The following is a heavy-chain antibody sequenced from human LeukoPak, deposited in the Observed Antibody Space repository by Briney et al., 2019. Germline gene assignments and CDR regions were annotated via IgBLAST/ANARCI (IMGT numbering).Heavy chain of an antibody. Sequence: GSSVKVSCKASGGTFSSYAISWVRQAPGQGLEWMGGIIPIFGTANYAQKFQGRVTITADESTSTDYMDLSSLRSEDTAVYYCARDPTDDSSGYLEDIWGQGTMVTVSS. D-gene: IGHD3-22*01. V-gene: IGHV1-69*01. CDR3: ARDPTDDSSGYLEDI. CDR1: GGTFSSYA. CDR2: IIPIFGTA. J-gene: IGHJ3*02.